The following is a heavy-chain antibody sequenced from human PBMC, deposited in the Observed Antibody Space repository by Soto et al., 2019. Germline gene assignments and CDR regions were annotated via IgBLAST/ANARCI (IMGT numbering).Heavy chain of an antibody. CDR3: AKMYSGSSPLQY. J-gene: IGHJ4*02. CDR2: IYSGGST. V-gene: IGHV3-53*01. D-gene: IGHD1-26*01. CDR1: GFTVSSTY. Sequence: EVQLVESGGGLIQPGGSLRLSCAASGFTVSSTYMSWVRQAPGKGLEWVSVIYSGGSTFYADSVKGRFTISRDNSKNTLYLHMNSLRAEDTAVYYCAKMYSGSSPLQYRGQGTLVTVSS.